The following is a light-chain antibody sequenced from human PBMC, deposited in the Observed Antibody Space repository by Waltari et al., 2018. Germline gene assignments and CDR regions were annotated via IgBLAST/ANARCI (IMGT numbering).Light chain of an antibody. V-gene: IGLV3-25*03. Sequence: SYELTQPPSVSVSPGQTARTTCSGDALPDQFTSRYQQKPGQAPVLIMYKNTERPSGIPVRFSVSRSGTRVTLTINAVQAEDEADYYCQASDRTKTYSIFGGGTHLAV. CDR1: ALPDQF. CDR2: KNT. CDR3: QASDRTKTYSI. J-gene: IGLJ2*01.